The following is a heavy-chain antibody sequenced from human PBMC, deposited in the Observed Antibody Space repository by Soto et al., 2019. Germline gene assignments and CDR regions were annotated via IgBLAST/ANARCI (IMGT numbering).Heavy chain of an antibody. CDR3: ARDYNDYGWGSYRHIAPLPDS. CDR1: G. J-gene: IGHJ5*01. CDR2: KRQDGSEE. D-gene: IGHD3-16*02. Sequence: GGSRVREKRVKGLAWVADKRQDGSEEDYVHSVKGRFTISRDNAKNSLSLQMNSLRAEDTAVHYCARDYNDYGWGSYRHIAPLPDSWGHGPLVTVS. V-gene: IGHV3-7*01.